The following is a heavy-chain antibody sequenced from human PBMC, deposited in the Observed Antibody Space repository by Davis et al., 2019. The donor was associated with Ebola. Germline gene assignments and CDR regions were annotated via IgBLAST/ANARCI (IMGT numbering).Heavy chain of an antibody. V-gene: IGHV3-48*04. CDR3: ARETVTGGDYFDY. Sequence: PGGSLRLSCAASGFTFSIYSMNWVRQAPGKGLEWVSYIGGSSTTIYYADSVKGRFTISRDNAKSSLCLQMNSLRADDTAVYYCARETVTGGDYFDYWGQGTLVTVSS. CDR2: IGGSSTTI. CDR1: GFTFSIYS. J-gene: IGHJ4*02. D-gene: IGHD1-1*01.